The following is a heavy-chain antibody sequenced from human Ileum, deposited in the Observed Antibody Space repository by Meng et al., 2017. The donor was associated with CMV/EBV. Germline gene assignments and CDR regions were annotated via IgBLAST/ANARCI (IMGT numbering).Heavy chain of an antibody. Sequence: QGELQGSGPGLVKPSETLSLTFTVSGGSMSSYYWSWIRQPAGKGLEWIGRIYTSGSSNYNSSLKSRVTMSVDTSKNQFSMKLNSVTAADTAVYYCAREGPTDWGRALDYWGQGTLVTASS. V-gene: IGHV4-4*07. CDR1: GGSMSSYY. CDR2: IYTSGSS. CDR3: AREGPTDWGRALDY. D-gene: IGHD7-27*01. J-gene: IGHJ4*02.